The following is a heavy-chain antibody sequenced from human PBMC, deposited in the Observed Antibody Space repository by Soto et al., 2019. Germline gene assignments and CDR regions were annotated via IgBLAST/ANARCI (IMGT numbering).Heavy chain of an antibody. Sequence: QVQLVESGGGVVQPGRSLRLSCAASGFTFSSYGMHWVRQAPGKGLEWVAVIWYDGSNKYYADSVKGRFTISRDNSKNTLYLQMNSLRAEDTAVYYCARDRDPWGSYLMYYFDYWGQGTLVTVSS. CDR3: ARDRDPWGSYLMYYFDY. V-gene: IGHV3-33*01. CDR1: GFTFSSYG. D-gene: IGHD3-16*02. CDR2: IWYDGSNK. J-gene: IGHJ4*02.